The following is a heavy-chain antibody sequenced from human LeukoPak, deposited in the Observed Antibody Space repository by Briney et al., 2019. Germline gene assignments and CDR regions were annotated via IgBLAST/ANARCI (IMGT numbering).Heavy chain of an antibody. V-gene: IGHV3-21*01. CDR1: GFTFSSYS. D-gene: IGHD3-22*01. Sequence: PGGSLRLSCAASGFTFSSYSMNWVRQAPGKGLEWVSSISSSSSYIYYADSVKGRFTISRDNAKNSLYLQMNSLRAEDTAVYYCARVGYCYDSSGYYYYFDYWGQGTLVTVSS. CDR2: ISSSSSYI. CDR3: ARVGYCYDSSGYYYYFDY. J-gene: IGHJ4*02.